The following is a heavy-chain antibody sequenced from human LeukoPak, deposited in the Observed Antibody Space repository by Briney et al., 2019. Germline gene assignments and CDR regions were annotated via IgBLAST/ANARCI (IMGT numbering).Heavy chain of an antibody. Sequence: GGSLRLSCAASGSTFDDHGMSWVRQVPGKGLEWVAGINWSGGSTGYADSVRGRFTISRDNAKNSLFLQMNSLKAEDTALYYCAMGDSSGWYFDYWGQGTLVTVSS. V-gene: IGHV3-20*04. D-gene: IGHD6-19*01. CDR2: INWSGGST. CDR1: GSTFDDHG. J-gene: IGHJ4*02. CDR3: AMGDSSGWYFDY.